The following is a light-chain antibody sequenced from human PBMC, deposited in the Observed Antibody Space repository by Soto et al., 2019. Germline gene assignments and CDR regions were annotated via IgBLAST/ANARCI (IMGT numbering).Light chain of an antibody. V-gene: IGKV1-8*01. CDR2: AAS. Sequence: AIRMTQSPSSLSASTGDRVTITCRASQGISSYLAWYQQKPGKAPKLLIYAASTLQSGVPLRFSGSGSGTDVTLTISCLQSEDFSPYYCQQYYSYPPAFGPGTTVDIK. CDR3: QQYYSYPPA. J-gene: IGKJ3*01. CDR1: QGISSY.